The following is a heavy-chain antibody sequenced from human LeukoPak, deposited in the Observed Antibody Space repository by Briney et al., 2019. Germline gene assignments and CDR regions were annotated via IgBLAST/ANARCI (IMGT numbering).Heavy chain of an antibody. V-gene: IGHV4-59*08. Sequence: SETLSLTCTVSGGSISSDYWSWIRQSPGKELEWLGYIYYSRSTNYNPSFESRVNISKDTSKNQVSLKLSSVTAADTAVYYCARPWQYYYYGMDVWGQGITVTVSS. J-gene: IGHJ6*02. CDR1: GGSISSDY. CDR3: ARPWQYYYYGMDV. CDR2: IYYSRST. D-gene: IGHD5-24*01.